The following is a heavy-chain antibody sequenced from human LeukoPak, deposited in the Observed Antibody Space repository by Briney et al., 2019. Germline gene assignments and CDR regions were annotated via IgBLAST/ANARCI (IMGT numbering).Heavy chain of an antibody. CDR2: TYYRSKWYN. CDR1: GDSVSSNSAA. V-gene: IGHV6-1*01. J-gene: IGHJ4*02. CDR3: ARADIVATISFCFDY. D-gene: IGHD5-12*01. Sequence: SQTPSLTCAISGDSVSSNSAAWNWIRQSPSRGLEWLGRTYYRSKWYNDYAVSVKSRITINPDTSKNQFSLQLNSVTPEDTAVYYCARADIVATISFCFDYWGQGTLVTVSS.